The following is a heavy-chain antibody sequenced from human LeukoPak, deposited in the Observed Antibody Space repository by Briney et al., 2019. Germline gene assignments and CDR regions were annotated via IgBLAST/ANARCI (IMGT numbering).Heavy chain of an antibody. CDR3: ARVDVDTAMVPGWFDP. V-gene: IGHV4-61*01. CDR2: IYYSGST. Sequence: PSETLSLTCTVSGGSISSGSYYWSWIRQPPGKGLEWIGYIYYSGSTNYNPSLKSRVTISVDTSKNQFSLKLSSVTAADTAVYYCARVDVDTAMVPGWFDPWGQGTLVTVSS. J-gene: IGHJ5*02. D-gene: IGHD5-18*01. CDR1: GGSISSGSYY.